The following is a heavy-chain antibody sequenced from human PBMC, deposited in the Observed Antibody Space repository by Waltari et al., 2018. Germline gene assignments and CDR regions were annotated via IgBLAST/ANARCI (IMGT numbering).Heavy chain of an antibody. D-gene: IGHD6-25*01. Sequence: QLVESGGGLVQPGGSLKPSCAASGSTFSNYWLHWVRQAPGKGLLSVAHINTYGSITNYADSVKGRFTISRDNAKNTLFLQMNSLRAEDTALYYCVLYSSEVLGDCWGRGTLVTVSS. CDR1: GSTFSNYW. CDR3: VLYSSEVLGDC. V-gene: IGHV3-74*01. J-gene: IGHJ4*02. CDR2: INTYGSIT.